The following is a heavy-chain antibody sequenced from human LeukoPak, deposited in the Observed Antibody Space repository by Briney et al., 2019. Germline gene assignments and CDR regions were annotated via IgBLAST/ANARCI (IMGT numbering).Heavy chain of an antibody. CDR2: IQHDASNA. CDR3: AKDGPGHDYVRGFDY. J-gene: IGHJ4*02. V-gene: IGHV3-30*02. Sequence: GGSLRLSCAASGFSSDDYGMSWVRQAPGKGLEWVAFIQHDASNAYYADSVKGRFTISRDQSKNTVYVQMSSLRGEDTAVYYCAKDGPGHDYVRGFDYWGLGTQVIVSS. D-gene: IGHD3-16*01. CDR1: GFSSDDYG.